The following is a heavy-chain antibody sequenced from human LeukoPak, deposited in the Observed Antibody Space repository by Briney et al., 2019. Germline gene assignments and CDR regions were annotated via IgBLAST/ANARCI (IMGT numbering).Heavy chain of an antibody. CDR2: IYYSGST. V-gene: IGHV4-59*01. Sequence: PSETLSLTCTVSGGSISSYYWSWIRQPPGNGLEWSGYIYYSGSTNYNPSLKSRVTISVDTSKNQFSLKLSSVTAADTAVYYCARDGERTFSYMDVWGKGTTVTVSS. CDR1: GGSISSYY. J-gene: IGHJ6*03. CDR3: ARDGERTFSYMDV.